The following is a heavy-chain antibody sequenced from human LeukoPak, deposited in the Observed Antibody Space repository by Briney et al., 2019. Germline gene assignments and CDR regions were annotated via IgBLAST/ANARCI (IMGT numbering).Heavy chain of an antibody. CDR2: ISGSGGST. D-gene: IGHD1-1*01. CDR3: VCASRTTGG. CDR1: GFTFSSYA. J-gene: IGHJ4*02. V-gene: IGHV3-23*01. Sequence: PGRSLRLSCAASGFTFSSYAMSWVRQAPGKGLEWVSAISGSGGSTYYADSVKGRFTTSRDNSKNTLYLQMNSLRAEDTAVYYCVCASRTTGGWGQGTLVTVSS.